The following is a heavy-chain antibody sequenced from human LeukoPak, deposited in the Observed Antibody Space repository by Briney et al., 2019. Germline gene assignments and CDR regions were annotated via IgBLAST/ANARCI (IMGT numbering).Heavy chain of an antibody. CDR1: GFTFSRYS. CDR3: ARETPLDY. Sequence: PGGSLRLSCAASGFTFSRYSMNWVRQAPGKGLEWVSSISISSNYIYYPDSLKGRFTISRDNAKNSLYLQMNSLRAEDTAVYYCARETPLDYWGQGTLVTVSS. CDR2: ISISSNYI. J-gene: IGHJ4*02. V-gene: IGHV3-21*01.